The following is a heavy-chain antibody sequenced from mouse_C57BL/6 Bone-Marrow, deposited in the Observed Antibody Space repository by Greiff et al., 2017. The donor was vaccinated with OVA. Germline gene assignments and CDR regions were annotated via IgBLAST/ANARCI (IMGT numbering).Heavy chain of an antibody. J-gene: IGHJ2*01. CDR3: ARGSYCYFDY. D-gene: IGHD2-12*01. CDR1: GSTFTSYG. Sequence: QVQLQQSGAELARPGASVKLSCKASGSTFTSYGISWVKQRTGQGLEWIGEIYPRSGNPYYNEKFKGKATLTADKSSRTAYMGLRSLKSEDSAVYFCARGSYCYFDYWGQGTTLTVSS. V-gene: IGHV1-81*01. CDR2: IYPRSGNP.